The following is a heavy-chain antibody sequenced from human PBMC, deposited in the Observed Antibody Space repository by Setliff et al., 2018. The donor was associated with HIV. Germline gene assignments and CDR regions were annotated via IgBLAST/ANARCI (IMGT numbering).Heavy chain of an antibody. V-gene: IGHV3-49*04. D-gene: IGHD6-13*01. Sequence: GGSLRLSCTASGFTFGDYAMNWVRQAPGKGLEWVSFIRSKTYSGTAEYAASVKDRFTISRDDSKSIAYLQMNSLRVEDTAIYYCAKDPPRRHSSSRSEFDYWGQGTLVTVSS. J-gene: IGHJ4*02. CDR3: AKDPPRRHSSSRSEFDY. CDR1: GFTFGDYA. CDR2: IRSKTYSGTA.